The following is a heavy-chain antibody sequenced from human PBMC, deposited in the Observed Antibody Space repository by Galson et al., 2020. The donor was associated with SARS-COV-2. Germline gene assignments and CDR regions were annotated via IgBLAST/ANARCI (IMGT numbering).Heavy chain of an antibody. Sequence: ASETLSLTCSVSGGSVNSGGYYWSWIRQHPGKGLEWLGYIHWSGSTQYNPSLKSRVTISVDTSKNEFSLRLNSLTAADTAVYYCARDNGGDILTGNYYGMDVWGRGTTVTVAS. D-gene: IGHD3-9*01. V-gene: IGHV4-31*03. CDR1: GGSVNSGGYY. CDR2: IHWSGST. J-gene: IGHJ6*02. CDR3: ARDNGGDILTGNYYGMDV.